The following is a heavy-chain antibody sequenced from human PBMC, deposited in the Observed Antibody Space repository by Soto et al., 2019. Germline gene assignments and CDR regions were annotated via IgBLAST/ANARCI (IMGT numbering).Heavy chain of an antibody. Sequence: GGSLRLSCAASGFTFSSYGMHWARQAPGKGLEWVAVIWYDGSNKYYADSVKGRFTISRDNSKNTLYLQMNSLRAEDTAVYYCAIGGGRAFDIWGQGTMVTVSS. D-gene: IGHD2-15*01. CDR2: IWYDGSNK. V-gene: IGHV3-33*01. J-gene: IGHJ3*02. CDR3: AIGGGRAFDI. CDR1: GFTFSSYG.